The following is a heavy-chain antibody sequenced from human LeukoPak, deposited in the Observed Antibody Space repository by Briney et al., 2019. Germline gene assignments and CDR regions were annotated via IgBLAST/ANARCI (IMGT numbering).Heavy chain of an antibody. CDR1: GFTFSSYG. J-gene: IGHJ3*02. V-gene: IGHV3-30*03. CDR2: ISYDGSNK. CDR3: AASRKYQLLGEGDDAFDI. Sequence: GGSLRLSSAASGFTFSSYGMHWVRQAPGKGLEWVAVISYDGSNKYYADSVKGRFTISRDNSKNTLYLQMNSLRAEDTAVYYCAASRKYQLLGEGDDAFDIWGQGTIVTVSS. D-gene: IGHD2-2*01.